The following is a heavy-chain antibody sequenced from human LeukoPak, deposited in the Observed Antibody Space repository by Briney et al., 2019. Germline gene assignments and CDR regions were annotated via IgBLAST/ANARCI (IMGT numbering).Heavy chain of an antibody. J-gene: IGHJ5*02. CDR1: GYTFTSYG. Sequence: ASVKVSCKASGYTFTSYGISWVRQAPGQGLEWMGWISAYNGNTNYAQKLQGRVTMTTDTSTSTAYMELRSLRSDDTAVYYCAGTDIVVVVAATSFDPWGQETLVTVSS. V-gene: IGHV1-18*01. CDR2: ISAYNGNT. D-gene: IGHD2-15*01. CDR3: AGTDIVVVVAATSFDP.